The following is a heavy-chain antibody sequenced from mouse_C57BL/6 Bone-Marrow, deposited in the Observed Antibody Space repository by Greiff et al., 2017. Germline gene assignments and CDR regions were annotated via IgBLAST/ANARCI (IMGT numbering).Heavy chain of an antibody. V-gene: IGHV14-4*01. D-gene: IGHD2-3*01. Sequence: EVKLMESGAELVRPWASVKLSCTASGFNIKDDYIHWVKQRPGQGLVWIGWIDPEIGDTEYASKFQGKATITSDTSSNTAYLQLISLTSEDTAVYYCSSCDGNYFDFWGQGTPLTVAS. CDR3: SSCDGNYFDF. CDR2: IDPEIGDT. CDR1: GFNIKDDY. J-gene: IGHJ2*01.